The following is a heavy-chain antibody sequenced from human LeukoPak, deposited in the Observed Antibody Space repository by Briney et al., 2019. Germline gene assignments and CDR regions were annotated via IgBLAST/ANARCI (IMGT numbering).Heavy chain of an antibody. D-gene: IGHD6-13*01. CDR3: ARLGIAAAAHYFDY. CDR1: GYTFTSYG. CDR2: ISAYNGNT. V-gene: IGHV1-18*01. Sequence: ASVKVSCKASGYTFTSYGIRWVRQAPGQGLEWMGWISAYNGNTNYAQKLQGRVTMTTDTSTSTAYMELRSLRSDDTAVYYCARLGIAAAAHYFDYWGQGTLVTVSS. J-gene: IGHJ4*02.